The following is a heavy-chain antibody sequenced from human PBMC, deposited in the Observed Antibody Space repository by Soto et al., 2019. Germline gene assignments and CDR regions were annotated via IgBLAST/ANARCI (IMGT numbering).Heavy chain of an antibody. D-gene: IGHD1-26*01. Sequence: EVQLVESGGGLVQPGGSLRLSCAAPGMTFSNLRMHWVRQAPGKGLVWVSLISRDGSNTDYADSVKGRFTISRDNAKSTLYLQMNSLRVEDTAVYYCTSRGVELSHREYWGQGTLVTVSS. CDR2: ISRDGSNT. J-gene: IGHJ4*02. CDR1: GMTFSNLR. CDR3: TSRGVELSHREY. V-gene: IGHV3-74*01.